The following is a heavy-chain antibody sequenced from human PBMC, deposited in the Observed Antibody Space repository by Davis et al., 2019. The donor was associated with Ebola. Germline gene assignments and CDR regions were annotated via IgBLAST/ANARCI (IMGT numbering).Heavy chain of an antibody. Sequence: GESLKISCAASGFTFSSYGMHWVRQAPGKGLEWVAVISYDGSNKYYADSVKGRFTISRDNSKNTLYLQMNSLRAEDTAVYYCAKDPRNYDFWSGYKPTYYYYYGMDVWGQGTTVTVSS. CDR3: AKDPRNYDFWSGYKPTYYYYYGMDV. J-gene: IGHJ6*02. D-gene: IGHD3-3*01. CDR1: GFTFSSYG. V-gene: IGHV3-30*18. CDR2: ISYDGSNK.